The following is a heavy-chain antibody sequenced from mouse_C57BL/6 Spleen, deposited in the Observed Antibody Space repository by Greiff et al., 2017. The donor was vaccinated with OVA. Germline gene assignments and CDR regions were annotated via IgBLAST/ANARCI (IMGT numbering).Heavy chain of an antibody. D-gene: IGHD2-5*01. CDR1: GYGFSSYW. J-gene: IGHJ2*01. Sequence: VQLQQSGAELVKPGTSVKISCKASGYGFSSYWMNWVKQRPGKGLEWIGQIYPGDGDTNYNGKFKGKATLTADKSSSTAYMQLSSLTSEDSAVYFCARSGSNSYFDYWGQGTTLTVSS. CDR2: IYPGDGDT. V-gene: IGHV1-80*01. CDR3: ARSGSNSYFDY.